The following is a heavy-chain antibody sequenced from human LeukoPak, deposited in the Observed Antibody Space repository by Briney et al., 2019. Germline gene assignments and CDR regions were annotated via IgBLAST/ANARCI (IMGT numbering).Heavy chain of an antibody. J-gene: IGHJ4*02. CDR3: ASDSYGRGDYFDY. Sequence: GGSLRLSCPSSRFTFSSYAMHGVRQAPGKGLEGVAVISYDGSNKYYADSVKGRFTISRDNSKNTLYLQMNSLRAEDTAVYYCASDSYGRGDYFDYGGQATLVTVSS. V-gene: IGHV3-30*04. CDR2: ISYDGSNK. CDR1: RFTFSSYA. D-gene: IGHD5-18*01.